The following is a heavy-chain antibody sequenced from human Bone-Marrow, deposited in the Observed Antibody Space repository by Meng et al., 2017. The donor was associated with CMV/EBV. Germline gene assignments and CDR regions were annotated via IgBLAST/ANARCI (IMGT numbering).Heavy chain of an antibody. V-gene: IGHV3-33*06. Sequence: SLNIFCAAAAFTFSSHGMHWVRQAPGKGLEWVAVIWYDGSNKYYADSVKGRFTISRDNSKNTLYLQMNSLRAEDTAVYYCAKGTYYDFWSGYYPGYYYGMDVWGQGTTVTVSS. D-gene: IGHD3-3*01. CDR1: AFTFSSHG. J-gene: IGHJ6*02. CDR2: IWYDGSNK. CDR3: AKGTYYDFWSGYYPGYYYGMDV.